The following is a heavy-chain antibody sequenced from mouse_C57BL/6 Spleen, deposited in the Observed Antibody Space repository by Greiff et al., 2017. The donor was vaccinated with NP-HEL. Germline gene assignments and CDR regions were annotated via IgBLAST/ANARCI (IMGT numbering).Heavy chain of an antibody. CDR3: ARSGTSAMDY. CDR1: GFTFSDYG. Sequence: DVHLVESGGGLVKPGGSLKLSCAASGFTFSDYGMHWVRQAPEKGLEWVAYISSGSSTIYYADTVKGRFTISRDNAKNTLFLQMTSLRSEDTAMYYCARSGTSAMDYWGQGTSVTVSS. CDR2: ISSGSSTI. D-gene: IGHD4-1*01. J-gene: IGHJ4*01. V-gene: IGHV5-17*01.